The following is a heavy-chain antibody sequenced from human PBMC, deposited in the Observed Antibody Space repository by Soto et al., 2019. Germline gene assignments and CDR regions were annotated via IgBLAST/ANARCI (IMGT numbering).Heavy chain of an antibody. Sequence: GGSLRLSCAASAISFNTYGVTWVRQAPGKGLEWVSTVTVTGGSTYYADSVKGRFTISRDRSNYTVSLLLNSLRVEDTAIYYFPVQGSPEGWFDPWGQGTLVTVS. CDR2: VTVTGGST. V-gene: IGHV3-23*01. CDR1: AISFNTYG. CDR3: PVQGSPEGWFDP. D-gene: IGHD1-1*01. J-gene: IGHJ5*02.